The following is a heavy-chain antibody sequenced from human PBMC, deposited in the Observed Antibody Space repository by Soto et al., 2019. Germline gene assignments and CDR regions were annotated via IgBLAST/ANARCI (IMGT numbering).Heavy chain of an antibody. CDR3: ARDRITMVRGGLDP. CDR1: GFTFSSYG. V-gene: IGHV3-33*01. J-gene: IGHJ5*02. D-gene: IGHD3-10*01. Sequence: QVQLVESGGGVAQPGRSLRLSCAASGFTFSSYGMHWVRQAQGKGLEWVAVIWYDGSNKYYADSVKGRFTISRDNSKNTLYLQMNSLRAEDTAVYYCARDRITMVRGGLDPWGQGTLVTVSS. CDR2: IWYDGSNK.